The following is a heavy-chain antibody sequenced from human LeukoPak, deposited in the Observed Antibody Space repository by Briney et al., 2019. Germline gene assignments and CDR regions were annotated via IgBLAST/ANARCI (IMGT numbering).Heavy chain of an antibody. V-gene: IGHV4-59*01. CDR3: ARGHRATGIALFDY. CDR2: IYYRGST. Sequence: SETLSLTCTVSGGSINNYYWSWIRQPPGKGLEWIGYIYYRGSTNYNPSLKSRVTFSVDTSKNQFSLKLNSVTAADTAVYYCARGHRATGIALFDYWGQGTLVTVSS. D-gene: IGHD6-13*01. CDR1: GGSINNYY. J-gene: IGHJ4*02.